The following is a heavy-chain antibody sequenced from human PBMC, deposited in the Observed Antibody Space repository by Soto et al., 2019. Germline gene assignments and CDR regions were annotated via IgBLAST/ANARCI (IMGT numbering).Heavy chain of an antibody. CDR3: TAKSYTLSVDY. V-gene: IGHV1-69*05. D-gene: IGHD3-16*01. Sequence: SVKVSCKASGGTFSSYAISWVRQAPGQGLEWMGGIIPIYGTAKYAQKFQGRVTITRDTSASTAYMELSSLRSEDTAVYYCTAKSYTLSVDYWGLGTLVTVSS. CDR1: GGTFSSYA. CDR2: IIPIYGTA. J-gene: IGHJ4*02.